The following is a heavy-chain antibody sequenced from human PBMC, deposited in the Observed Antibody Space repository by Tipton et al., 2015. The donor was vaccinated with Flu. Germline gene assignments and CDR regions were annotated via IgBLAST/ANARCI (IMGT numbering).Heavy chain of an antibody. D-gene: IGHD2-21*02. CDR3: ARDQCGGGDCYRSLDF. Sequence: GSLRLSCAASGFIFSDYAMHWVRQAPGKGLEYVSAISDDGYITHYADSVKGRFTISRDNSKNTLYLQMGSLRAEDMAVYYCARDQCGGGDCYRSLDFWGQGALVTVSS. V-gene: IGHV3-64*02. CDR2: ISDDGYIT. CDR1: GFIFSDYA. J-gene: IGHJ4*02.